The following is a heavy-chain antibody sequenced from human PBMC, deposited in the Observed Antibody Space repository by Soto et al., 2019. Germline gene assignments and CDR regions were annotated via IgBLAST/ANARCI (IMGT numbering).Heavy chain of an antibody. CDR1: VFSFSDYY. CDR2: ISSSDNTI. D-gene: IGHD3-10*01. Sequence: GGSLRLSCAASVFSFSDYYMSWIRQAPGKGLEWVSYISSSDNTIYYTDSVKGRFTISRDNAKNSLYLQMNSLRAEDTAVYYCARHYYGSGSYLYNWFDPWGQGTLVTVSS. CDR3: ARHYYGSGSYLYNWFDP. V-gene: IGHV3-11*01. J-gene: IGHJ5*02.